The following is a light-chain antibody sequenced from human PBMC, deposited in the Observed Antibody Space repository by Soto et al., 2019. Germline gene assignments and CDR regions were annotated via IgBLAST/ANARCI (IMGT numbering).Light chain of an antibody. V-gene: IGLV2-8*01. CDR3: SSDSGSNTYIM. J-gene: IGLJ3*02. CDR1: SSDVGGYNY. CDR2: EVS. Sequence: QSVLTQPPSASGSPGQSVAISCTGTSSDVGGYNYVSWYQQHPGKAPKLIMSEVSKRPSGVPDRFSGSKSGNTASLTVSGLQAEDEADYYCSSDSGSNTYIMFGGGTKVTV.